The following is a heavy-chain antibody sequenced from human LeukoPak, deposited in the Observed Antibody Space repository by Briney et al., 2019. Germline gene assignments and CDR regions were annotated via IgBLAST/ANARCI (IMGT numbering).Heavy chain of an antibody. CDR3: ASFPTIFGVVTGSGGMDA. D-gene: IGHD3-3*01. CDR1: GGSISSSSYY. V-gene: IGHV4-39*01. J-gene: IGHJ6*04. Sequence: PSETLSLTCTVSGGSISSSSYYWGWIRQPPGKGLEWIGSIYYSGSTYYNPSLKSRVTISVDTSKNQLSLKLSSVTAADTAGYYCASFPTIFGVVTGSGGMDAWGKGTTVTVSS. CDR2: IYYSGST.